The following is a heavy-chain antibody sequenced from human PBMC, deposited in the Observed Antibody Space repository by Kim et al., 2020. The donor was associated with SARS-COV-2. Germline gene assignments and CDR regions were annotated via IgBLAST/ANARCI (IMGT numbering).Heavy chain of an antibody. J-gene: IGHJ4*02. CDR3: ARDLRGGSYSND. V-gene: IGHV3-30*07. D-gene: IGHD1-26*01. Sequence: YYADSVKGRFSIRRDNSKNTLYLQMTRLRAGDTAVYYCARDLRGGSYSNDWGQGTLVTVSS.